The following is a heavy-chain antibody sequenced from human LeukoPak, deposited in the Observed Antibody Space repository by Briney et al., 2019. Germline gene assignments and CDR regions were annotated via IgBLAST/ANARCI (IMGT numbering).Heavy chain of an antibody. CDR2: IYYSGST. V-gene: IGHV4-59*08. D-gene: IGHD3-9*01. J-gene: IGHJ4*02. CDR3: ARHARRSYDILTGYYTAAYYFDY. CDR1: GGSISSYY. Sequence: KPSETLSLTCTVSGGSISSYYWSWIRQPPGKGLEWIGYIYYSGSTNYNPSLKSRVTISVGTSKNQFSLKLSSVTAADTAVYYCARHARRSYDILTGYYTAAYYFDYWGQGTLVTVSS.